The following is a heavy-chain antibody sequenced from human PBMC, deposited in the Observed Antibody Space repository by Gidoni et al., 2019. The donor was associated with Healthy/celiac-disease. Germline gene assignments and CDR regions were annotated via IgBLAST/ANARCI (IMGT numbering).Heavy chain of an antibody. CDR1: GFTFRSYW. CDR3: ARRGDSSSWYYYYYGMDV. Sequence: EVQLVESGGGLVQPGGSLRLSCAASGFTFRSYWMSWVRQAPGKGLEWVANMKQDGSEKYYVDSVKGRFTISRDNAKNSLDLQMNSLRAEDTAVYYWARRGDSSSWYYYYYGMDVWGQGTTVTVSS. V-gene: IGHV3-7*01. CDR2: MKQDGSEK. J-gene: IGHJ6*02. D-gene: IGHD6-13*01.